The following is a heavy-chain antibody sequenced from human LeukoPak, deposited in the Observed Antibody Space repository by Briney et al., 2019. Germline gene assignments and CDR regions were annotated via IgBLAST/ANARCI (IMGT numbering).Heavy chain of an antibody. CDR3: AYYHVNEEPPTF. CDR1: GFTFSNYW. V-gene: IGHV3-7*01. J-gene: IGHJ4*02. CDR2: IKGDGSEK. D-gene: IGHD1-1*01. Sequence: GGSLRLSCAASGFTFSNYWMHWVRQAPGKGLEWVGNIKGDGSEKYYVDSVKGRFTISRDNSKNMLYLQMNSLRAEDTAVYYCAYYHVNEEPPTFWGQGTLVTVSS.